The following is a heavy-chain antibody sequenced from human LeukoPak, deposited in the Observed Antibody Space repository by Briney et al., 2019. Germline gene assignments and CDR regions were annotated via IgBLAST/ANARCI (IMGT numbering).Heavy chain of an antibody. CDR1: GYSFTNYW. Sequence: GESLKISCKGSGYSFTNYWIGWVRQMPGKGLEWMGIIYPADSDTRYSPSFQGQVTISADKSISTAYLQWSSVKASDTAMYYCATYPTVGARYFDYWGQGTLVTVFS. V-gene: IGHV5-51*01. CDR2: IYPADSDT. J-gene: IGHJ4*02. CDR3: ATYPTVGARYFDY. D-gene: IGHD1-26*01.